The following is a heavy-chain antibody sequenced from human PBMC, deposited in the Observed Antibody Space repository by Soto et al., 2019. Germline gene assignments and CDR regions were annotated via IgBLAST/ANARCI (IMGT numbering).Heavy chain of an antibody. J-gene: IGHJ6*02. Sequence: EVQLVESGGGLVKPGGSLRLSCAASGFTFSSYSMNWVRQAPGKGLEWVSSISSSSSYIYYAGSVKGRFTSSRDNAKNSLYLQMNSLRAEDTAVYYCARDNPIAARPNGMDVWGQGTTFTVSS. CDR1: GFTFSSYS. D-gene: IGHD6-6*01. CDR2: ISSSSSYI. CDR3: ARDNPIAARPNGMDV. V-gene: IGHV3-21*01.